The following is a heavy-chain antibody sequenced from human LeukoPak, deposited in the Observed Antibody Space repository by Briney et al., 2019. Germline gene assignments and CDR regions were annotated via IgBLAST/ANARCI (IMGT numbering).Heavy chain of an antibody. CDR1: GGSFSGYY. V-gene: IGHV4-34*01. D-gene: IGHD2-2*01. Sequence: SETLSRTCAVYGGSFSGYYWSWIRQPPGKGLEWIGEINHSGSTNYNPSLKSRVTISVDTSKNQFSLKLSSVTAADTAVYYCARQEVVVPAARVYYYGMDVWGQGTTVTVSS. CDR3: ARQEVVVPAARVYYYGMDV. J-gene: IGHJ6*02. CDR2: INHSGST.